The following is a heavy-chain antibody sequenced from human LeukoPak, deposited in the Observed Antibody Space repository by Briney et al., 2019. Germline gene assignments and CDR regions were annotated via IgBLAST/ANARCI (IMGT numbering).Heavy chain of an antibody. CDR3: ARDLLGAQNYYYYYMDV. Sequence: ASVKVSCKASGYTFTSYDISWVRQATGQGLEWMGWMNPNSGYTGYAQKFQGRVTMTRNTSISTAYMELSRLRSDDTAVYYCARDLLGAQNYYYYYMDVWGKGTTVTVSS. J-gene: IGHJ6*03. CDR1: GYTFTSYD. CDR2: MNPNSGYT. D-gene: IGHD3-3*01. V-gene: IGHV1-8*01.